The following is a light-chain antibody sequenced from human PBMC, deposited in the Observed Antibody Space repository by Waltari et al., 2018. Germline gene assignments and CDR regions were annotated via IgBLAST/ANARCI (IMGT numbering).Light chain of an antibody. CDR1: SSDVGGYNY. V-gene: IGLV2-8*01. Sequence: QSALTQPPSASGSPGQSVTISCTGNSSDVGGYNYVSCNQQHPGKAPKLMIYEVSTRPSEVPDRFYGSKSGNTASLTVSGLQAEDEADYYCSSYAGSNNLVFGGGTKLTVL. CDR2: EVS. CDR3: SSYAGSNNLV. J-gene: IGLJ2*01.